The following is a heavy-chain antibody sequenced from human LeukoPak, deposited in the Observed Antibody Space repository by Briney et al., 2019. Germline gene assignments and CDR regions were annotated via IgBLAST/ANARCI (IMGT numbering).Heavy chain of an antibody. J-gene: IGHJ4*02. CDR2: LSGSGDNT. CDR1: GFTFSSYA. D-gene: IGHD3-10*01. CDR3: AREMRGSGSADY. Sequence: GGSLRLSCAVSGFTFSSYAMSWVRQAPGKGLEWVSSLSGSGDNTYYADSVKGRFTISRDNAKNSLYLQMNSLRDEDTAVYYCAREMRGSGSADYWGQGTLVTVSS. V-gene: IGHV3-23*01.